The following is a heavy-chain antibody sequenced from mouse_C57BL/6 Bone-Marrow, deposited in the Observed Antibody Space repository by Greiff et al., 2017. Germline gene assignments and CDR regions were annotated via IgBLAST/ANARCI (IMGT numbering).Heavy chain of an antibody. V-gene: IGHV1-55*01. Sequence: QVQLKQPGAELVKPGASVKMSCKASGYTFTSYWITWVKQRPGQGLEWIGDIYPGSGSTTYNEKFKSKATLTVDTSSSTAYMKLSSLTSEDSAVYYCARDYGSSYGYWGQVTTLTVSS. CDR2: IYPGSGST. J-gene: IGHJ2*01. CDR3: ARDYGSSYGY. CDR1: GYTFTSYW. D-gene: IGHD1-1*01.